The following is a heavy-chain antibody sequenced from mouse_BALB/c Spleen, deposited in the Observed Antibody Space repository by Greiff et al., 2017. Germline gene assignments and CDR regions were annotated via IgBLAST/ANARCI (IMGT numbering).Heavy chain of an antibody. Sequence: EVKLVESGPGLAKPSQSLSLTCSVTGYSITSGYYWNWIRQFPGNKLEWMGYISYDGSNNYNPSLKNRIPITRDTSKNQFFLKLNSVTTEDTATYYCAREGGYGSSTFTCWGQGTLVTVSA. V-gene: IGHV3-6*02. CDR3: AREGGYGSSTFTC. CDR2: ISYDGSN. D-gene: IGHD1-1*01. CDR1: GYSITSGYY. J-gene: IGHJ3*01.